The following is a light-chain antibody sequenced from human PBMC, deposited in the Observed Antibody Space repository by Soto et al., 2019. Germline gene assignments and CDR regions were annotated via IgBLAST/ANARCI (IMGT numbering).Light chain of an antibody. Sequence: QSALTPPASVSGSPGQSITMSCTGSSSDVGSYNLVSWYQQYPGKAPKFIIYEVTKRPSGVSHRFSGSKSGNTASLTISGLQAEDEADYYCCSYAGNKNPVVFGGGTKLTVL. CDR3: CSYAGNKNPVV. CDR2: EVT. CDR1: SSDVGSYNL. V-gene: IGLV2-23*02. J-gene: IGLJ2*01.